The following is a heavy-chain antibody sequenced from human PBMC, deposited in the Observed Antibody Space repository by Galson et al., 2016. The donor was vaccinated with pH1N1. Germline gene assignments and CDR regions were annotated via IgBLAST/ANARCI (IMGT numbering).Heavy chain of an antibody. CDR2: IDSGGNS. CDR3: ARPRIASPGALHH. D-gene: IGHD1-26*01. Sequence: SLRLSCAASGLSVRNNYMNWVRQAPGKGLEWVSVIDSGGNSFYADSVKGRFTMSRDNSKNTVYLQMNSLKREDTAVYFCARPRIASPGALHHWGQGTRVTVSS. V-gene: IGHV3-66*02. J-gene: IGHJ1*01. CDR1: GLSVRNNY.